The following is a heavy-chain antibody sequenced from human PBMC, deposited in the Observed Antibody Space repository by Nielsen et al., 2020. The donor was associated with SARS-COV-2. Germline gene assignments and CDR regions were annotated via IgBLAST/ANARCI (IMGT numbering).Heavy chain of an antibody. V-gene: IGHV3-53*01. CDR3: ATQAAGYKSPYDY. J-gene: IGHJ4*02. D-gene: IGHD3-10*01. CDR2: IYSGGST. Sequence: GESLKISCAASGFTVSSNYMSWVRQAPGKGLEWVSVIYSGGSTYYADSVKGRFTISRDNSKNTLYLQMNSLRADDTAVYYCATQAAGYKSPYDYWGQGTLVTVSS. CDR1: GFTVSSNY.